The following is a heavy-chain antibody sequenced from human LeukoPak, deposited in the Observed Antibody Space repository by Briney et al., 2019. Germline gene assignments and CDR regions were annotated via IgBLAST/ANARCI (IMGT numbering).Heavy chain of an antibody. D-gene: IGHD1-26*01. V-gene: IGHV1-18*01. J-gene: IGHJ3*02. CDR1: GYTFTSYG. Sequence: ASVKVSCKASGYTFTSYGISWVRQAPGQGLEWMGWISAYNGNTNYAQKLQGRGTMTTDTSTSTAYMELRSLRSDDTAVYYCAREEIVGATIGAFDIWGQGTMVTVSS. CDR3: AREEIVGATIGAFDI. CDR2: ISAYNGNT.